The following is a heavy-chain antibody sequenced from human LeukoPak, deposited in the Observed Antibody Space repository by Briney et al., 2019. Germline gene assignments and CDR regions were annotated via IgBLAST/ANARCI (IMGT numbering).Heavy chain of an antibody. D-gene: IGHD2/OR15-2a*01. J-gene: IGHJ4*02. Sequence: PGGSLRLSCAASGFTFRNDGMRWMRQAPGKGLEWVAIIWYDGSNKYYAASVNGRFTISRDNSKNTLYLQMNSLRDDDTAVYYCVRDRGALQYFDYWGQGTLVTVSS. V-gene: IGHV3-33*01. CDR1: GFTFRNDG. CDR2: IWYDGSNK. CDR3: VRDRGALQYFDY.